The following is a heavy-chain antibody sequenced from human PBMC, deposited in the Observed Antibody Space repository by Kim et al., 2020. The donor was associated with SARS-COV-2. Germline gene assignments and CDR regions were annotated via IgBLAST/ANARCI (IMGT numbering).Heavy chain of an antibody. Sequence: GGSLRLSCAASGFTFSSYEMNWVRQAPGKGLEWVSYISSSGSTIYYADSVKGRFTISRDNAKNSLYLLMNSLRAEDTAVYYCARGPYSWVSTYNWFDPWGQGTLVTVSS. V-gene: IGHV3-48*03. D-gene: IGHD1-26*01. CDR2: ISSSGSTI. J-gene: IGHJ5*02. CDR1: GFTFSSYE. CDR3: ARGPYSWVSTYNWFDP.